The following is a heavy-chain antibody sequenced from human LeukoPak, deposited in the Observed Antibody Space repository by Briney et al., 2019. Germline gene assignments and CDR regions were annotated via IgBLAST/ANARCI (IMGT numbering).Heavy chain of an antibody. CDR1: GFTLSSYW. D-gene: IGHD3-22*01. J-gene: IGHJ1*01. V-gene: IGHV3-74*01. CDR2: IKSDGRT. CDR3: ASAPSEIGGYYPEYFRH. Sequence: GGSLRLSCAASGFTLSSYWMHWVRQAPGKGLVWVSRIKSDGRTNYADSVKGRCTIARDNAKNTVSLQMNSLRAEDTGVYYCASAPSEIGGYYPEYFRHWGQGTLVIVSS.